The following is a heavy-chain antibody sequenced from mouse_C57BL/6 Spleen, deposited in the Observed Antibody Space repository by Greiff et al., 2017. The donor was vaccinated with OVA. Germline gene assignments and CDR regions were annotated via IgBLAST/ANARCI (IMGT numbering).Heavy chain of an antibody. CDR1: GYTFTGYW. D-gene: IGHD2-2*01. V-gene: IGHV1-9*01. Sequence: QVQLQQSGAELMKPGASVKLSCKATGYTFTGYWIEWVQQRPGHGLEWIGEILPGSGSTNYNEKFKGKAPFPADTSSNTAYLQLSRLTDEDTAIFYWARREKTMVTTRPYCDYWGQGTTVTVSA. CDR2: ILPGSGST. CDR3: ARREKTMVTTRPYCDY. J-gene: IGHJ2*01.